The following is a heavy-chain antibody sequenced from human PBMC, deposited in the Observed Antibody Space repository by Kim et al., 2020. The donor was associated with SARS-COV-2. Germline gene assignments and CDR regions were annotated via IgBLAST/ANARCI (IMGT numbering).Heavy chain of an antibody. V-gene: IGHV3-33*06. Sequence: GGSLRLSCAASGFTFSSYGMHWVRQAPGKGLEWVAVIWYDGSNKYYADSVKGRFTISRDNSKNTLYLQMNSLRAEDTAVYYCAKSVEGWVTTVTNPDYWGQGTLVTVSS. CDR1: GFTFSSYG. J-gene: IGHJ4*02. CDR3: AKSVEGWVTTVTNPDY. D-gene: IGHD4-17*01. CDR2: IWYDGSNK.